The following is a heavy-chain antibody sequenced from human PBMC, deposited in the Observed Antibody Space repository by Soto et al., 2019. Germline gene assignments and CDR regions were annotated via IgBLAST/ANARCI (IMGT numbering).Heavy chain of an antibody. Sequence: GGSLRLPCSASGFTFSSYAMSWVRQAPGKGLEWVSVISGSGGSTDYADSVKGRFTISRDNSKNTLYLKMNSLRAEDTAVYYCAIDYRFDYWGRGTLVTVSS. CDR1: GFTFSSYA. CDR3: AIDYRFDY. CDR2: ISGSGGST. V-gene: IGHV3-23*01. J-gene: IGHJ4*02. D-gene: IGHD4-4*01.